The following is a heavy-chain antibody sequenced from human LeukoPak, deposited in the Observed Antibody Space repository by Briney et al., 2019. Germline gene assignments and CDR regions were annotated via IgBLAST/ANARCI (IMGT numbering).Heavy chain of an antibody. CDR2: IIPILGIA. D-gene: IGHD5-24*01. J-gene: IGHJ4*02. Sequence: ASVKVSCKASGGTFSSYAISWVRQAPGQGLEWMGRIIPILGIANYAQKFQGRVTITADKSTSTAYMELSSLRSEDTDVYYCARSEMATMDSFDYWGQGTLVTVSS. CDR3: ARSEMATMDSFDY. CDR1: GGTFSSYA. V-gene: IGHV1-69*04.